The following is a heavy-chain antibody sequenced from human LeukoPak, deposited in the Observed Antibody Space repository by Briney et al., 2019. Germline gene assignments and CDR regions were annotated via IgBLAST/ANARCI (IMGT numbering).Heavy chain of an antibody. J-gene: IGHJ2*01. CDR1: GGFMSSYY. Sequence: SETLSLTCTVSGGFMSSYYWSWIRQPPGKGLEWIGYIFYSGSTSYNPSLKSRVTMSADTCKNQFSRRLSSVTAADTAVYYCARQGAYSGNDLAWYFDLWGRGTLVTVSS. D-gene: IGHD5-12*01. CDR2: IFYSGST. V-gene: IGHV4-59*08. CDR3: ARQGAYSGNDLAWYFDL.